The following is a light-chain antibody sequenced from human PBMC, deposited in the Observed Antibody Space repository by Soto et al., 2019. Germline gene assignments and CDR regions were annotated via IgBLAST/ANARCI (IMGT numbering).Light chain of an antibody. Sequence: EIVLTQSPGTLSLFPGERATLSCKTSQSVSSSSLAWYQQKPGQAPRLLIYGASSRATGIPDRFSGSGSGTDFTLTIRRLEPEDFAVYYCQQYGSSSWTFGQGTKVEIK. J-gene: IGKJ1*01. CDR3: QQYGSSSWT. V-gene: IGKV3-20*01. CDR2: GAS. CDR1: QSVSSSS.